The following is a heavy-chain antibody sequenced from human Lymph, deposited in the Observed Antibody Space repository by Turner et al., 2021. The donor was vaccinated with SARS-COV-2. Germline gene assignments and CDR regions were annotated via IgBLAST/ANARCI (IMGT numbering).Heavy chain of an antibody. V-gene: IGHV3-30-3*01. Sequence: QVQLVESGGGVVQPGRSLRLSCAASGFTFSSYAMQWVRHAPGKGLEWVAVISYDGSNKYYADSVKGRFTISRDNSKNTLYLQMNSLRAEDTAVYYCARVGIAVAGMDWYFDLWGRGTLVTVSS. CDR1: GFTFSSYA. CDR3: ARVGIAVAGMDWYFDL. J-gene: IGHJ2*01. D-gene: IGHD6-19*01. CDR2: ISYDGSNK.